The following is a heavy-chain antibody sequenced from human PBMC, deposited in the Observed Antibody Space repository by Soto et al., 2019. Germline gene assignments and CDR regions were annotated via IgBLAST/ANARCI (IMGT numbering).Heavy chain of an antibody. CDR1: GYTFTSYG. J-gene: IGHJ4*02. D-gene: IGHD6-19*01. Sequence: VSVKVSCKASGYTFTSYGISWVRQAPGQGLEWMGWISAYNGNTNYAQKLQGRVTMTTDTSTSTVYMELRSLRSDDTAVFYCARDGIVVAGTFDYWGQGTQVTVSS. V-gene: IGHV1-18*01. CDR2: ISAYNGNT. CDR3: ARDGIVVAGTFDY.